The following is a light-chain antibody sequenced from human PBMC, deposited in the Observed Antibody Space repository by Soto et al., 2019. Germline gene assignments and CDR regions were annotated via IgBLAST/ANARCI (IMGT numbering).Light chain of an antibody. J-gene: IGKJ2*01. CDR2: WAS. Sequence: DFVMTQSPDSLAVSLGERATINGKSSQSVLYSSNNKNYLAWYQQKPGQPPKLLIYWASTRESGVPDRFSGSGSGTDFTLTISSLQAEDVAVYYCQQYYSTPPTFGQGTKLEIK. CDR3: QQYYSTPPT. CDR1: QSVLYSSNNKNY. V-gene: IGKV4-1*01.